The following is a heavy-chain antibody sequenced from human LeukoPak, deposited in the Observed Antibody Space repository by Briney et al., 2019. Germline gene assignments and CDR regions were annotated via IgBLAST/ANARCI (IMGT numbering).Heavy chain of an antibody. Sequence: KPGGSLRLSCAASGFTFSSYSMNWVRQAPGKGLEWVSSISSSSSYIDYADSVKGRITISRDNAKNSLYLQMNSLRAEDTAVYYCARGASSYYYDSRGYYNYWGQGTLVTVSS. D-gene: IGHD3-22*01. CDR2: ISSSSSYI. CDR3: ARGASSYYYDSRGYYNY. V-gene: IGHV3-21*01. J-gene: IGHJ4*02. CDR1: GFTFSSYS.